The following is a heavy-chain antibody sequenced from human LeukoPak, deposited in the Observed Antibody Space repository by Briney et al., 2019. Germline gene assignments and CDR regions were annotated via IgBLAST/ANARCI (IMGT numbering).Heavy chain of an antibody. J-gene: IGHJ5*02. CDR1: GYTLTELS. D-gene: IGHD3-22*01. CDR3: ATDLSGGDYYDFP. CDR2: FDPEDGGT. Sequence: GTAGKVSCKVSGYTLTELSMHWVRQAPGKGLEWMGGFDPEDGGTIYAQKFQGRVTMTEDTSTDTAYMELSSLRSEDTAVYYCATDLSGGDYYDFPWGQGTLVTVSS. V-gene: IGHV1-24*01.